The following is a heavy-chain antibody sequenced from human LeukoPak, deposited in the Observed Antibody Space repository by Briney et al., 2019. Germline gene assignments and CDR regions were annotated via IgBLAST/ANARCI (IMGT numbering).Heavy chain of an antibody. CDR1: GFTFSSYA. J-gene: IGHJ6*03. D-gene: IGHD6-6*01. CDR2: IRYDGSNK. CDR3: AKTPVPGKAAPGSGYMDV. Sequence: PGRSLRLSCAASGFTFSSYAMHWVRQAPGKGLEWVAFIRYDGSNKYYADSVKGRFTISRDNSKNTLYLQMNSLRAEDTAVYYCAKTPVPGKAAPGSGYMDVWSKGTTVTVSS. V-gene: IGHV3-30*02.